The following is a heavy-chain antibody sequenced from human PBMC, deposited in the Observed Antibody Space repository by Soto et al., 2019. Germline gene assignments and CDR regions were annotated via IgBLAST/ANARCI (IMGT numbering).Heavy chain of an antibody. J-gene: IGHJ4*02. V-gene: IGHV3-53*01. D-gene: IGHD3-10*01. CDR1: GFTVSNNY. CDR3: GTTRGGGGY. CDR2: IYSGGYT. Sequence: EVQLVESGGGLIQPGGSLRLSCAVSGFTVSNNYMSWVRQAPGKGLEGVSVIYSGGYTAYGDSVKGRFTISRDNSKTTLYPQMQRLGAACRAVYCCGTTRGGGGYWGQGTLVTVSS.